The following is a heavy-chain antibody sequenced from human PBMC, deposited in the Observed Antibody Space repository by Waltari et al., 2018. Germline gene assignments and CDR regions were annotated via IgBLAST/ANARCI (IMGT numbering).Heavy chain of an antibody. D-gene: IGHD2-8*02. CDR3: ARVGSCIGGVCSNN. CDR2: IDRGGAT. J-gene: IGHJ4*02. V-gene: IGHV3-53*02. CDR1: GFTVSTYY. Sequence: EVQLVETGGNLIQPGGSLRPSCAASGFTVSTYYMSWVRQAPGKGLEWVSVIDRGGATYYGDSVKGRFTISRDNSKNTLYLQMNSLRAEDTAVYYCARVGSCIGGVCSNNWGQGTLVTVSS.